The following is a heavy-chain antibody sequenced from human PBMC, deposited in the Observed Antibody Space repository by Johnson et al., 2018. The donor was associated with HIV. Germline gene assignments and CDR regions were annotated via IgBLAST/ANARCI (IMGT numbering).Heavy chain of an antibody. D-gene: IGHD3-16*02. CDR2: ITSDGSST. CDR1: GFTFSSYG. CDR3: ARDRGITLGGVIGRGAFDI. J-gene: IGHJ3*02. V-gene: IGHV3-74*03. Sequence: MQLVESGGGVVQPGGSLRLSCAASGFTFSSYGMHWVRQAPGKGLVWVARITSDGSSTSYADSVKGRFTISRDNAKNTLYLQMNSLRAEDTAVYYCARDRGITLGGVIGRGAFDIWGQGTMVTVSS.